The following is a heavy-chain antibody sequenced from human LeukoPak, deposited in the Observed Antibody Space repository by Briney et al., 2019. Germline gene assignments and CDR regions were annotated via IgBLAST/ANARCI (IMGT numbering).Heavy chain of an antibody. CDR1: GGSLSGYY. D-gene: IGHD1-26*01. CDR2: INHSGST. Sequence: SETLSLTCAVYGGSLSGYYWGWIRQPPGRGLEWIGEINHSGSTNYNPSLKSRVTISVDTSKTQFSLKLSSVTAADPAVYYCARGGASGSYYVGWFDPWGQGTLVTVSS. V-gene: IGHV4-34*01. J-gene: IGHJ5*02. CDR3: ARGGASGSYYVGWFDP.